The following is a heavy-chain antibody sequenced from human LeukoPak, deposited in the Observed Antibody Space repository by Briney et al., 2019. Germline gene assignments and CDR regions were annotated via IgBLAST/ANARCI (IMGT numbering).Heavy chain of an antibody. J-gene: IGHJ4*02. CDR2: ISWNSGSI. V-gene: IGHV3-9*03. Sequence: PGGSLRLSCAASGFTFDDYAMHWVRQAPGKGLEWVSGISWNSGSIGYADSVKGRSTISRDNAKNSLYLQMNSLRAEDMALYYCAKGVSDIVVVPAFDYWGQGTLVTVSS. D-gene: IGHD2-2*01. CDR1: GFTFDDYA. CDR3: AKGVSDIVVVPAFDY.